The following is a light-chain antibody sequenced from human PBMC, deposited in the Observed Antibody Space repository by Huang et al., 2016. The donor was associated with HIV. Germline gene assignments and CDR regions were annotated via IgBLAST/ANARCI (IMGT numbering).Light chain of an antibody. V-gene: IGKV4-1*01. Sequence: DIVMTQSPDSLAVSLGERATINCKSSQSVIYSSNNKNYSAWYQQKPGQPPKLLIYWASTRESGVPDRFSGSGSGTDFTLTISSLQAEDVAVYYCQQYYSSPVTFGQGTRLEIK. CDR1: QSVIYSSNNKNY. J-gene: IGKJ2*01. CDR3: QQYYSSPVT. CDR2: WAS.